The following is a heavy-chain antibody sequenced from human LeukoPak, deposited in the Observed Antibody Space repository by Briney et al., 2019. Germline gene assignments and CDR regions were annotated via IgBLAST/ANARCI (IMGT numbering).Heavy chain of an antibody. CDR3: AKDSGYDANHNWFDP. CDR1: GFTFDDYA. J-gene: IGHJ5*02. D-gene: IGHD5-12*01. V-gene: IGHV3-9*01. Sequence: GGSLRLSCAASGFTFDDYAMHWVRQAPGKGLERVSGISWNSGSIGYADSVKGRFTISRDNAKNSLYLQMNSLRAEDTALYYCAKDSGYDANHNWFDPWGQGTLVTVSS. CDR2: ISWNSGSI.